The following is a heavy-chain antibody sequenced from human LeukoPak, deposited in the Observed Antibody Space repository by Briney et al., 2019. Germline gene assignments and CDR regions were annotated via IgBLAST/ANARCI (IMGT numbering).Heavy chain of an antibody. CDR3: ARSGSHDFWSSYPRGNWSDP. CDR2: IIPIFGTA. Sequence: SVKVSCKASGGTFSSYAISWVRQAPGQGLEWMGRIIPIFGTANYAQKFQGRVTITTDESTSTAYMELSSLRSEDTAVYYCARSGSHDFWSSYPRGNWSDPWGQGTLVTVSS. V-gene: IGHV1-69*05. J-gene: IGHJ5*02. CDR1: GGTFSSYA. D-gene: IGHD3-3*01.